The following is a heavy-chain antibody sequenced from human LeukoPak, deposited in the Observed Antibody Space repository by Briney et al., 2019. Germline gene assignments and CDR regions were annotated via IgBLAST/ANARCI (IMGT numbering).Heavy chain of an antibody. CDR3: AGAPNQHYFDY. CDR1: SGSITSDY. Sequence: SESLAVARTVSSGSITSDYWSWSRQPPGKGLEYIGHIYYTGTTDYNPSLKSRVTMSVDTSKSQFSLRLISVTASDTAVYFCAGAPNQHYFDYWGQGTLVAVSS. V-gene: IGHV4-59*01. CDR2: IYYTGTT. J-gene: IGHJ4*02.